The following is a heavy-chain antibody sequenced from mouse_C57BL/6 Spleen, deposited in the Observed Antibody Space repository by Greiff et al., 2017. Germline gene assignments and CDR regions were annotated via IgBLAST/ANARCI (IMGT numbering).Heavy chain of an antibody. CDR1: GFTFSSYA. CDR3: ARFYGNYPYYAMDY. V-gene: IGHV5-4*01. J-gene: IGHJ4*01. Sequence: DVHLVESGGGLVKPGGSLKLSCAASGFTFSSYAMSWVRQTPEKRLEWVATISDGGSYTYYPDNVKGRFTISRDNAKNNLYLQMSHLKSEDTAVYYCARFYGNYPYYAMDYWGQGTSVTVSS. D-gene: IGHD2-1*01. CDR2: ISDGGSYT.